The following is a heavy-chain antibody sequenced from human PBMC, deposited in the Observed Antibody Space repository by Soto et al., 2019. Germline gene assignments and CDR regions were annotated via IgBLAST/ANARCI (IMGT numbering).Heavy chain of an antibody. CDR2: INPNSGGT. J-gene: IGHJ6*02. CDR1: GYTFTGYY. V-gene: IGHV1-2*04. Sequence: ASVKVSCKASGYTFTGYYMHWVRQAPGQGLEWMGWINPNSGGTNYAQKFQGWVTMTRDTSISTAYMELSRLRSDDTAVYYCAVLMMTTPTNYYYYGMDVWGQGTTVTVSS. D-gene: IGHD4-4*01. CDR3: AVLMMTTPTNYYYYGMDV.